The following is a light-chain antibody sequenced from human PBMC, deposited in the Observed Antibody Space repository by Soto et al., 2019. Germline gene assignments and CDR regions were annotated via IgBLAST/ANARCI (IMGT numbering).Light chain of an antibody. CDR3: QQYNKWPPWT. CDR1: RSVSRT. V-gene: IGKV3-15*01. Sequence: EIVMTQSPATLSVSPGERATLSCRASRSVSRTLAWYQQKPGQAPRLLIYGASTRATGIPARFSGSGSGTEFTLTISSLQSEDFAVYYCQQYNKWPPWTFGQGTKVEIK. CDR2: GAS. J-gene: IGKJ1*01.